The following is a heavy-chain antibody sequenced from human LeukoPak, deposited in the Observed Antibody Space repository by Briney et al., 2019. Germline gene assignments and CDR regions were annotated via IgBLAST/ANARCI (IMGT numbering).Heavy chain of an antibody. V-gene: IGHV1-2*02. J-gene: IGHJ4*02. D-gene: IGHD5-18*01. CDR2: INPNSGGT. CDR1: GYTFTGYY. CDR3: ARVRWIPRGEFDY. Sequence: ASVKVSCKASGYTFTGYYMHWVRPAPGQGLEWMGWINPNSGGTNYAQKFQGRVTMTRDTSISTAYMELSRLRSDDTAVYYCARVRWIPRGEFDYWGQGTLVTVSS.